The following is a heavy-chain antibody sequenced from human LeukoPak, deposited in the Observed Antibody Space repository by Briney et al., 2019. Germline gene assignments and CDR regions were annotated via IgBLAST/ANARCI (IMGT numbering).Heavy chain of an antibody. CDR1: GFTFSTYN. CDR3: ARGPSSSWYYYYYYMDV. CDR2: ISSSSSYI. V-gene: IGHV3-21*01. D-gene: IGHD6-13*01. J-gene: IGHJ6*03. Sequence: GGSLRLSCAASGFTFSTYNMNWVRQAPGKGLEWVSSISSSSSYIYYADSVKGRFTISRDNAKSSLYLQMNSLRAEDTAVYYCARGPSSSWYYYYYYMDVWGKGTTVTVSS.